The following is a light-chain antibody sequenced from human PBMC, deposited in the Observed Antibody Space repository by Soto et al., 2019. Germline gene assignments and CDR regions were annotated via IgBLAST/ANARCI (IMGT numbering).Light chain of an antibody. CDR2: RSD. V-gene: IGLV1-47*01. Sequence: HSVLTQPPSASGTPGQRVTISCSGGSTNIGNNAVYWYQHLPGTAPKLLIYRSDRRPSGVPERISGSKSGSSASLAISGLRSEDEADYYCAAWDDSLSAVLFGGGTKLTVL. J-gene: IGLJ2*01. CDR1: STNIGNNA. CDR3: AAWDDSLSAVL.